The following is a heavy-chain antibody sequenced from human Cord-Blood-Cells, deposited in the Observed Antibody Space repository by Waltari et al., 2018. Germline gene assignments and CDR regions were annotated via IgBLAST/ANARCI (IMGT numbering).Heavy chain of an antibody. V-gene: IGHV3-53*02. Sequence: EVQLVETGGGLIQPGGSLRLSCAASGFTVSSNYMSWVRQAPGKGLEWVSVIYSGGSTYYAGSVKGRFTISRDNSKNTLYLQMNSLRAEDTAVYYCARVDYGSGSYYSDYWGQGTLVTVSS. CDR3: ARVDYGSGSYYSDY. CDR2: IYSGGST. CDR1: GFTVSSNY. D-gene: IGHD3-10*01. J-gene: IGHJ4*02.